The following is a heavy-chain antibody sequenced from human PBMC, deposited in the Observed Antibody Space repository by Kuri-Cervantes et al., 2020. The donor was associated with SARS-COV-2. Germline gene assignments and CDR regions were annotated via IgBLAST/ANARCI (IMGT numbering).Heavy chain of an antibody. V-gene: IGHV3-7*01. CDR1: GFTFDDYA. J-gene: IGHJ3*01. Sequence: GGSLRLSCAASGFTFDDYAMHWVRQAPGKGLEWVANIKQDGSEKYYVDSVKGRITISSDNAKNSLYLQMNSLRVEDTAVYYCARVQQLAQRALHLWGQGTMVTVSS. CDR2: IKQDGSEK. CDR3: ARVQQLAQRALHL. D-gene: IGHD1-1*01.